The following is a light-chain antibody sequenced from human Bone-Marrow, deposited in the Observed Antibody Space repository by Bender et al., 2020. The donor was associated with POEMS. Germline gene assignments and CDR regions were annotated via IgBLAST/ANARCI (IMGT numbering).Light chain of an antibody. Sequence: QSALTQPASVSASPGQSITISCTGTSSDVGRYNYVSWYQQHPGKAPKLMIYEVSNRPSGVSNRFSGSKSGNTASLTISGLQAEDEADYYCCSYAGTYSFYVFGTGTTVTVL. CDR1: SSDVGRYNY. CDR2: EVS. V-gene: IGLV2-14*01. J-gene: IGLJ1*01. CDR3: CSYAGTYSFYV.